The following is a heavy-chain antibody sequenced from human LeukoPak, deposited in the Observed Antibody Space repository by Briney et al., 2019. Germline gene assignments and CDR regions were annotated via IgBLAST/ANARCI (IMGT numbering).Heavy chain of an antibody. CDR3: ARVGDYGDHGGVDY. V-gene: IGHV4-30-2*01. J-gene: IGHJ4*02. CDR1: GGSISSGGYS. CDR2: IYHSGST. Sequence: PSETLSLTCAVSGGSISSGGYSWSWIRQPPGKGLEWIGYIYHSGSTYYNPSLKSRVTISVDRSKNQFSLKLSSVTAADTAVYYCARVGDYGDHGGVDYWGQGTLVTVSS. D-gene: IGHD4-17*01.